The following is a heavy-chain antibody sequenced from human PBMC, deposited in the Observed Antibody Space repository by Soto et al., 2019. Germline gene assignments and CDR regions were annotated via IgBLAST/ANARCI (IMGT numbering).Heavy chain of an antibody. J-gene: IGHJ4*02. CDR1: GGSFSTHY. CDR2: ISHSAST. CDR3: ARDGYSYGSFDS. D-gene: IGHD5-18*01. V-gene: IGHV4-34*01. Sequence: SEALSLTCAVYGGSFSTHYWSSIRQPPGKGLEWIGEISHSASTNYNPSLKSRVSISLDTSNNQFSLKLRSVTAADTAVYYCARDGYSYGSFDSWGQGTLVT.